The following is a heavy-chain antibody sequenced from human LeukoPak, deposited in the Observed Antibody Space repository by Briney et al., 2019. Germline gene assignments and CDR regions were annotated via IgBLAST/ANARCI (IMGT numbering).Heavy chain of an antibody. Sequence: ASVKVSCKASGYTFTGYYMHWVRQAPGQGLEWMGGIIPIFGTANYAQKFQGRVTITADESTSTAYMELSSLRSEDTAVYYCARRTIWFGELLVFRGHYYYGMDVWGQGTTVTVSS. CDR2: IIPIFGTA. CDR3: ARRTIWFGELLVFRGHYYYGMDV. D-gene: IGHD3-10*01. CDR1: GYTFTGYY. V-gene: IGHV1-69*13. J-gene: IGHJ6*02.